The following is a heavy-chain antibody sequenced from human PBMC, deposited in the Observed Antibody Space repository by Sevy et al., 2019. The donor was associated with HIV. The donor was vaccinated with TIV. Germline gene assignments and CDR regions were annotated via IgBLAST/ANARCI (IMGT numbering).Heavy chain of an antibody. CDR2: INHSGGT. V-gene: IGHV4-34*01. D-gene: IGHD3-10*01. Sequence: SETLSLTCAVYGGSFSGYYWSWIRQPPGKGLEWIGEINHSGGTNYNPSLKSRVTISVDTSKNQFSLKLSSVTAADTAVYYCARESVLPVRYFDLWGRGTLVTVSS. CDR1: GGSFSGYY. J-gene: IGHJ2*01. CDR3: ARESVLPVRYFDL.